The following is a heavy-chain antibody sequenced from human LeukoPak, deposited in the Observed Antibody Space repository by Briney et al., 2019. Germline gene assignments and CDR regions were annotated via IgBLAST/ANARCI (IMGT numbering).Heavy chain of an antibody. CDR3: AGPGGDRSFDF. V-gene: IGHV3-30-3*01. CDR1: GFTFSSNN. J-gene: IGHJ5*01. D-gene: IGHD2-21*02. Sequence: GGSLRLSCEASGFTFSSNNIHWVRQAPGKGLEWVAAISSDGNNKWYAVAVKGRFTISRDNSKNTVYLQMNSLRVEDTALYYCAGPGGDRSFDFWGQGSLVTVSS. CDR2: ISSDGNNK.